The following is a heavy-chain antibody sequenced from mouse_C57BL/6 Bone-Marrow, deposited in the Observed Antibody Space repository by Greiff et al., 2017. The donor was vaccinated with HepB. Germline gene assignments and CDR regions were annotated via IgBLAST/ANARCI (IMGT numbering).Heavy chain of an antibody. CDR2: ISSGGSYT. D-gene: IGHD2-13*01. CDR1: GFTFSSYG. J-gene: IGHJ2*01. V-gene: IGHV5-6*01. Sequence: EVQGVESGGDLVKPGGSLKLSCAASGFTFSSYGMSWVRQTPDKRLEWVATISSGGSYTYYPDSVKGRFTISRDNAKNTLYLQMSSLKSEDTAMYYCARHDCLHEYWGQGTTLTVSS. CDR3: ARHDCLHEY.